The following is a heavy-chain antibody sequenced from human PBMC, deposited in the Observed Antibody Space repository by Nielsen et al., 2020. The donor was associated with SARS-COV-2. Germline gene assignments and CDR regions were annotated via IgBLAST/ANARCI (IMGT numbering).Heavy chain of an antibody. CDR3: ARDGNYDFWSGSRDYYYMDV. CDR1: GGSISSGGYY. CDR2: INHSGST. V-gene: IGHV4-39*07. Sequence: SETLSLTCTVSGGSISSGGYYWSWIRQPPGKGLEWIGEINHSGSTNYNPSLKSRVTISVDTSKNQFSLKLSSVTAADTAVYYCARDGNYDFWSGSRDYYYMDVWGKGTTVTVSS. J-gene: IGHJ6*03. D-gene: IGHD3-3*01.